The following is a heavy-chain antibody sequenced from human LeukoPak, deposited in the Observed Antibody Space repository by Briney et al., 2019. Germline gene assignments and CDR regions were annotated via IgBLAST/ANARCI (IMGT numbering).Heavy chain of an antibody. CDR2: ISGSGGST. Sequence: TGGSLRLSCAASGFTFSSYAMNWVRQAPGKGLEWVSGISGSGGSTYSADSVKGRFTISRDNSKKTVYLQMNSLRAEDTAVYYCAKDRGLVGATPSNFDYWGQGTLVTVSS. CDR3: AKDRGLVGATPSNFDY. J-gene: IGHJ4*02. CDR1: GFTFSSYA. D-gene: IGHD1-26*01. V-gene: IGHV3-23*01.